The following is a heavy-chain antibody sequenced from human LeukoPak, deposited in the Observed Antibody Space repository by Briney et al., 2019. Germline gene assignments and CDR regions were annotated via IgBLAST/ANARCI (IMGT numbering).Heavy chain of an antibody. V-gene: IGHV3-21*01. CDR1: GFTFSSYS. CDR2: ISSSSSYI. D-gene: IGHD3-3*01. Sequence: GRSLRLSCAASGFTFSSYSMNWVRQAPGKGLEWVSSISSSSSYIYYADSVKGRFTISRDSAKNSLYLQMNSLRAEDTAVYYCARDRYYDFWSGYYSYYYYYGMDVWGQGTTVTVSS. CDR3: ARDRYYDFWSGYYSYYYYYGMDV. J-gene: IGHJ6*02.